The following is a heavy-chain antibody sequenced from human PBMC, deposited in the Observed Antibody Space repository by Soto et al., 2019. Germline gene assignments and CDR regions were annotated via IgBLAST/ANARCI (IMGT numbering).Heavy chain of an antibody. CDR1: GFTFNNYA. CDR3: AKDQTAMTTFDF. D-gene: IGHD4-17*01. CDR2: ISGSGDTT. J-gene: IGHJ4*02. Sequence: PGGSLRLSCAASGFTFNNYAMRWVRQAPGKGLQWVSAISGSGDTTYYADSVKGRFTISRYNSKKTLYLQMNGLRAEDTAVYYCAKDQTAMTTFDFWGQGALVTVSS. V-gene: IGHV3-23*01.